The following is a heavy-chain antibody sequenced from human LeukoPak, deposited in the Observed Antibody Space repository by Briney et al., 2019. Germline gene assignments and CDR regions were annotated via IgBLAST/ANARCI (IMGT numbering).Heavy chain of an antibody. Sequence: ASVKVSCKASGYTFTSYGISWVRQAPGQGLEWMGWISAYNGNTNYAQKLQGRDTMTTDTSTSTAYMELRSLRSDDTAVYYCARVPKPYYYDSSGYYPLWGQGTLVTVSS. CDR2: ISAYNGNT. D-gene: IGHD3-22*01. CDR1: GYTFTSYG. J-gene: IGHJ4*02. V-gene: IGHV1-18*01. CDR3: ARVPKPYYYDSSGYYPL.